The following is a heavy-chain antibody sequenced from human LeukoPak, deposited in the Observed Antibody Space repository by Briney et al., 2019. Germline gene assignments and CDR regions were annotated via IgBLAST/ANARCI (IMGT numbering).Heavy chain of an antibody. CDR1: GFTFSSYG. Sequence: PGGSLRLSCAASGFTFSSYGMHWVRQAPGKGLEWVAFIRYDGGNKYYADSVKGRFTISRDNSKNTLYLQMNSLRAEDTAVYYCAAEFGLLNRLFDYWGQGTLVTVSS. CDR3: AAEFGLLNRLFDY. D-gene: IGHD3-10*01. V-gene: IGHV3-30*02. J-gene: IGHJ4*02. CDR2: IRYDGGNK.